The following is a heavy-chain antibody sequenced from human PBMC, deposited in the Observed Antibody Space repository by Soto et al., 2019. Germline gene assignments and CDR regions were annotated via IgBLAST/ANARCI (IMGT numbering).Heavy chain of an antibody. J-gene: IGHJ6*02. CDR1: GYTFSSYG. Sequence: QVQLVQSGAEVKKPGASVKVSCKASGYTFSSYGISWVRQAPGQGLEWMGWISAYNDDTNYAQILQGRVTMNTDTSTSTAYMELRSLRSDDTAVYYCARERRDAYNLFYGMDVWGQGTTVTVSS. V-gene: IGHV1-18*01. CDR3: ARERRDAYNLFYGMDV. D-gene: IGHD1-1*01. CDR2: ISAYNDDT.